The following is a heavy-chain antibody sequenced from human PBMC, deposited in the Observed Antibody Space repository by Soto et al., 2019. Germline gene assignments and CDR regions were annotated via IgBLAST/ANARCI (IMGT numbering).Heavy chain of an antibody. D-gene: IGHD1-1*01. CDR3: ARAQTLSGIMTLFDN. Sequence: SETLSLTCTVSGGSINSGGYYWSWIRQHPGKGLEWIGYIYYSGSTYYNPSLKRRVTISIDTSKNQFSLKLSSVTAADTAVYYCARAQTLSGIMTLFDNWGPGTLLTVSS. J-gene: IGHJ4*02. CDR1: GGSINSGGYY. V-gene: IGHV4-31*03. CDR2: IYYSGST.